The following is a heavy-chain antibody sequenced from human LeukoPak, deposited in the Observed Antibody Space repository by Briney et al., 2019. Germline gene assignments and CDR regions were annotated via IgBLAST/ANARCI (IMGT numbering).Heavy chain of an antibody. CDR1: GGSFSGYY. CDR3: ARGIAARPLYYYYYYMDV. CDR2: INHSGST. Sequence: PSETLSLTCAVHGGSFSGYYWSWIRQPPGKGLEWIGEINHSGSTNYSPSLKSRVTISVDTSKNQLSLKLSSVTAADTAVYYCARGIAARPLYYYYYYMDVWGKGTTVTVSS. D-gene: IGHD6-6*01. J-gene: IGHJ6*03. V-gene: IGHV4-34*01.